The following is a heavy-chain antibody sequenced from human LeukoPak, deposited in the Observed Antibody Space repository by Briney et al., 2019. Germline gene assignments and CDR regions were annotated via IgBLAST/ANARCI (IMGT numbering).Heavy chain of an antibody. Sequence: ASVKVSCKASGYTFTSYDINWVRQATGQGLEWMGWMNPNSGNTGYAQKFQGRVTMTRNTSISTAYMALSSLRSEDTAVYYCARGIQTYYYDSSGYPSIYYMDVWGKGTTVTVSS. D-gene: IGHD3-22*01. V-gene: IGHV1-8*01. CDR3: ARGIQTYYYDSSGYPSIYYMDV. CDR2: MNPNSGNT. J-gene: IGHJ6*03. CDR1: GYTFTSYD.